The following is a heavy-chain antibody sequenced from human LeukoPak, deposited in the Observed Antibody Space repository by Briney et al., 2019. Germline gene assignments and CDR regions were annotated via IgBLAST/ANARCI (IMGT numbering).Heavy chain of an antibody. CDR2: ISYDGSNK. J-gene: IGHJ4*02. V-gene: IGHV3-30-3*01. Sequence: GGSLRLSCAASGFTFNSYAIHWVRQAPGKGLEWVAVISYDGSNKYYADSVKGRFTISRDNSKNTLYLQMNSLRAEDTAVYYCARAVTYYDILTGYWGQGTLVTVSS. CDR1: GFTFNSYA. D-gene: IGHD3-9*01. CDR3: ARAVTYYDILTGY.